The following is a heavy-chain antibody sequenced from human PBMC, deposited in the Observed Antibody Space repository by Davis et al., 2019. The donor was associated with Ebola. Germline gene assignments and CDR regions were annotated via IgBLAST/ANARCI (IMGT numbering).Heavy chain of an antibody. CDR3: AKGGRSPLHQIDY. CDR2: ISSSASYK. V-gene: IGHV3-11*05. D-gene: IGHD3-16*01. J-gene: IGHJ4*02. CDR1: GFTFSVYY. Sequence: GESLKISCAASGFTFSVYYMSWIRQAPGKGPEWVSSISSSASYKNYADSVKGRFTISRDKSKNTMYLQMNSLRDEDTAVYYCAKGGRSPLHQIDYWGQGTLVTVSS.